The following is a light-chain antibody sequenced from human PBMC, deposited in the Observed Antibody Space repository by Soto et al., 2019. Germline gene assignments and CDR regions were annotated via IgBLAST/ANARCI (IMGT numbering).Light chain of an antibody. J-gene: IGLJ2*01. V-gene: IGLV1-44*01. CDR3: AAWDDSLNVVV. CDR1: SSNIGSNT. CDR2: GNN. Sequence: QSVLTQPPSASGTPGQRVTISCSGSSSNIGSNTVNWYQQLPGTAPKLLIYGNNQRHSGVPDRFSGSKSGTSASLAISGLQSEDEADYYCAAWDDSLNVVVFGGGTKLTVL.